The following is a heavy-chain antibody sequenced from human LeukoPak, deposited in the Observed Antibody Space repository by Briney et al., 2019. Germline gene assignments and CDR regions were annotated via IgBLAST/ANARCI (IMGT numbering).Heavy chain of an antibody. Sequence: SVKVSCKASGGTFSSYAISWVRPAPGQGLGWMGRIIPILGIANYAQKFQGRVTITADKSTSTAYMELSSLRSEDTAVYYCAIGVVTLMDVWGQGTTVIVSS. CDR2: IIPILGIA. J-gene: IGHJ6*02. V-gene: IGHV1-69*04. D-gene: IGHD3-3*01. CDR3: AIGVVTLMDV. CDR1: GGTFSSYA.